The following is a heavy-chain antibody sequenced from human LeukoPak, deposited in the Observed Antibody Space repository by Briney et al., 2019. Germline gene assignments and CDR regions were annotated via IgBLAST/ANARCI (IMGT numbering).Heavy chain of an antibody. D-gene: IGHD2-15*01. CDR2: IYYSGTT. CDR3: ARATVAATTIDY. Sequence: SETLSLTCTVSGGSISSYYWSWIRQPPGKGLEWIGYIYYSGTTNYNPSLKSRVTISVGTSKKQFSLKLSSVTAADTAVYYCARATVAATTIDYWGQGTLVTVSS. V-gene: IGHV4-59*01. J-gene: IGHJ4*02. CDR1: GGSISSYY.